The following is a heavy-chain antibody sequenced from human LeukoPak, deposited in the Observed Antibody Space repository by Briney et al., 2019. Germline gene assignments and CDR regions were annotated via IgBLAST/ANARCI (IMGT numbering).Heavy chain of an antibody. CDR1: GSTFSSYW. Sequence: GGSLRLSCVASGSTFSSYWMSWVRQAPGKGLEWVANIKQDGSEKFYVDSVKGRFTISRDNARNSLYLQMNSLRVEDTAVYYCATDYIWGTYRFQYWGQGTLVTVSS. CDR2: IKQDGSEK. D-gene: IGHD3-16*02. V-gene: IGHV3-7*03. CDR3: ATDYIWGTYRFQY. J-gene: IGHJ1*01.